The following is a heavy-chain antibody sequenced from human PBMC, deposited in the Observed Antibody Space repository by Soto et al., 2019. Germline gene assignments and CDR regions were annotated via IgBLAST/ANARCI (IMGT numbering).Heavy chain of an antibody. V-gene: IGHV3-33*01. CDR3: ARPRYSGDDPDALEI. Sequence: QVQLVESRGAVVQPGTSLRLSCTASGFTFSSYRMHWVRQAPGKGLEWVAIIWYDGSHKFYVDSVKGRFAVSRENSKNTVYLQMNSLTGEDTAVYYCARPRYSGDDPDALEIWGRGTLVTISS. D-gene: IGHD5-12*01. J-gene: IGHJ3*02. CDR1: GFTFSSYR. CDR2: IWYDGSHK.